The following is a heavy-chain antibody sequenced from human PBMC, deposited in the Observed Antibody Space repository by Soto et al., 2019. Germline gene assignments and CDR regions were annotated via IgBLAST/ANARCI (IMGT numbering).Heavy chain of an antibody. J-gene: IGHJ2*01. CDR1: GGSISTYY. CDR2: LYYGGST. D-gene: IGHD4-4*01. CDR3: ARGRDDYNGWYVDL. V-gene: IGHV4-59*01. Sequence: LCLTCTVSGGSISTYYWNWIRQPPGKGLEWIGYLYYGGSTNYNPSLESRVTISLDTSKNQISLKLSSVTAADTAVYYCARGRDDYNGWYVDLWGRGSLVTVSS.